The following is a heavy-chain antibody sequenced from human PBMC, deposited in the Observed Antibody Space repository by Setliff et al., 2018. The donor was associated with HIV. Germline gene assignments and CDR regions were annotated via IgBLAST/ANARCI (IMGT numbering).Heavy chain of an antibody. D-gene: IGHD1-26*01. CDR2: INPNSGGT. Sequence: GASVKVSCKASGYTFTGYYMHWVRQAPGQGLEWMGWINPNSGGTNYAQKFQGRVTMTRDTSISTAYMEMSRLISDDTAVYYCARDSGSFGAFDIWGQGAMVTVSS. J-gene: IGHJ3*02. CDR1: GYTFTGYY. V-gene: IGHV1-2*02. CDR3: ARDSGSFGAFDI.